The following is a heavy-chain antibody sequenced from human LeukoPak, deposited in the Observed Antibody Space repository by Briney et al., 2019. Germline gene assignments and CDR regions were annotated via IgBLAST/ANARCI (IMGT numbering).Heavy chain of an antibody. V-gene: IGHV1-8*01. CDR2: VDPNSGNT. Sequence: ASVKVSCKASGYTFTRYDINWVRQATGQGLEWMGWVDPNSGNTGYAQKFQGRVTMTRDTSISTVYMELSSLRSEDTAVYYCARLDSSSWYYFDYWGQGTLVTVSS. CDR1: GYTFTRYD. CDR3: ARLDSSSWYYFDY. J-gene: IGHJ4*02. D-gene: IGHD6-13*01.